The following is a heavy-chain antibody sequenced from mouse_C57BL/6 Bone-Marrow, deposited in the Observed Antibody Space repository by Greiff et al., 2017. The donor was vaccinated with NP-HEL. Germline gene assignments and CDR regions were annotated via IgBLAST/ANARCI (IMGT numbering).Heavy chain of an antibody. CDR3: ARDSKLTGFSMDY. D-gene: IGHD4-1*01. CDR2: SRNKANDYTT. V-gene: IGHV7-1*01. CDR1: GFTFSDFY. Sequence: EVQRVESGGGLVQSGRSLRLSCATSGFTFSDFYMEWVRQAPGKGLEWIAASRNKANDYTTEYSASVKGRFIVSRDTSQSILYLQMNALRAEDTAIYYCARDSKLTGFSMDYWGQGTSVTVSS. J-gene: IGHJ4*01.